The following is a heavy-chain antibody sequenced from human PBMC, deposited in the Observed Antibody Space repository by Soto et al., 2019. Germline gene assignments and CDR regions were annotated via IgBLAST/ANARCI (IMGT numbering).Heavy chain of an antibody. CDR1: GFTFSNAW. D-gene: IGHD3-16*01. V-gene: IGHV3-15*01. J-gene: IGHJ3*02. Sequence: SLRLSCAASGFTFSNAWMSWVRQAPGKGLEWVGRIKSKTEGGTTDYTAPVKGRFAISRYDSKNTLYLQMNSLKTEDTAVYYCTTDRYDANGFDIWGQGTMVTVSS. CDR3: TTDRYDANGFDI. CDR2: IKSKTEGGTT.